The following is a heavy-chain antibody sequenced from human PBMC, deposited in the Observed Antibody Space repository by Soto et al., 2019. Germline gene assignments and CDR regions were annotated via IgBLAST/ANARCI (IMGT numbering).Heavy chain of an antibody. CDR1: GFTFSSYA. Sequence: QPGGSLRLSCAASGFTFSSYAMHWVRQAPGKGLEWVAVISYDGSNKYYADSVKGRFTISRDNSKNTLYLQMNSLRAEDTAVYYCAKDLFDYWGQGTLVTVSS. V-gene: IGHV3-30-3*01. CDR3: AKDLFDY. CDR2: ISYDGSNK. J-gene: IGHJ4*02.